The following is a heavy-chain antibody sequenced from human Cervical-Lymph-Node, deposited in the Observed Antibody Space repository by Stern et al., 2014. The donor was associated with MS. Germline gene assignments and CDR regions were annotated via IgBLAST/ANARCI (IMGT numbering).Heavy chain of an antibody. D-gene: IGHD3-22*01. V-gene: IGHV4-30-4*01. CDR1: GGSISSGDYY. CDR3: ARGGEYYDSSGYSLLDY. Sequence: QLQLQESGPGLVKPSQTLSLTCTVSGGSISSGDYYWSWIRQPPGKGLEWIGYIYYSGSTYYNPSLKRRVTISVDTSKNQFSLKLSSVTAADTAVYYCARGGEYYDSSGYSLLDYWGQGTLVTVSS. J-gene: IGHJ4*02. CDR2: IYYSGST.